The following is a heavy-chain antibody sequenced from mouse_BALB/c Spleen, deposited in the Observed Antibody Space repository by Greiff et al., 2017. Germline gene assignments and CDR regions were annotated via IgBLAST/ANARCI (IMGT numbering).Heavy chain of an antibody. CDR2: ISSGSSTT. CDR3: ARFYYSYDYAMDY. D-gene: IGHD2-12*01. Sequence: EVQLQQSGGGLVQPGGSLKLSCAASGFTFSSSGMHWVRQTPEKGLEWVAYISSGSSTTYYAHTLKGRFTISRDNPKNTLYLQMTSLRSEDTAMYYCARFYYSYDYAMDYWGQGTSVTVAS. J-gene: IGHJ4*01. CDR1: GFTFSSSG. V-gene: IGHV5-17*02.